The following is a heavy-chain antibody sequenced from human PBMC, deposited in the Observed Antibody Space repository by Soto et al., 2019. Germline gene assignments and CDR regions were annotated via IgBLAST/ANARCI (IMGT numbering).Heavy chain of an antibody. V-gene: IGHV1-69*01. CDR2: ILPIFGTA. J-gene: IGHJ4*02. CDR3: ARDPEDRFYFDY. D-gene: IGHD2-15*01. Sequence: QVQLVQSGAEVKKPGSSVKVSCKASGGTFSSYAISWVRQAPGQGLEWMGGILPIFGTANYAQKFQGRVTITADESTSTAYMELSSLRSADTAVYYCARDPEDRFYFDYWGQGTLVTVSS. CDR1: GGTFSSYA.